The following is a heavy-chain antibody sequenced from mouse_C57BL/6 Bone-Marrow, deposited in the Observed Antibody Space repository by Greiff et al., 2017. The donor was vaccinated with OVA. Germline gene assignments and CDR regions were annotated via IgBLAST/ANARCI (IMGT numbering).Heavy chain of an antibody. J-gene: IGHJ2*01. CDR2: IYPGSGST. V-gene: IGHV1-55*01. D-gene: IGHD2-3*01. Sequence: QVQLKQPGAELVKPGASVKMSCKASGYTFTSYWITWVKQRPGQGLEWIGDIYPGSGSTNYNEKFKSKATLPVDTSSSTAYMQRSMRASEDSAVYYCARGLYEDDYWGQGTTLTVSS. CDR3: ARGLYEDDY. CDR1: GYTFTSYW.